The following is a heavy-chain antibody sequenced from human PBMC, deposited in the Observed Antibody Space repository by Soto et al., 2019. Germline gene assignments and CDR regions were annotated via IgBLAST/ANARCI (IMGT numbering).Heavy chain of an antibody. D-gene: IGHD3-9*01. CDR3: ARDRQDSLRYFDWLLSYGMDV. V-gene: IGHV3-21*01. CDR1: GFTFSSYS. CDR2: ISSSSSYI. J-gene: IGHJ6*02. Sequence: EVQLVESGGGLVKPGGSLRLSCAASGFTFSSYSMNWVRQAPGKGLEWVSSISSSSSYIYYADSVKGRFTISRDNAKNSLYLQMNSLRAEDTAVYYCARDRQDSLRYFDWLLSYGMDVWGQGTTVTVSS.